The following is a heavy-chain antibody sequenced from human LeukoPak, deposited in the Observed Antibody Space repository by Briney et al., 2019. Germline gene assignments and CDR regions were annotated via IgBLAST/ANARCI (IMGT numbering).Heavy chain of an antibody. Sequence: GGSLRLSCAVSGFTFDSYTMYWVRQAPGKGLEWVASISYDGSNKNYADAVKGRFTISRDNSNSTLYLQMNSLRPEETAVFYCARDSGSGGAGSFPFWGQGTLVNVSS. CDR2: ISYDGSNK. CDR3: ARDSGSGGAGSFPF. CDR1: GFTFDSYT. V-gene: IGHV3-30*04. J-gene: IGHJ4*02. D-gene: IGHD3-10*01.